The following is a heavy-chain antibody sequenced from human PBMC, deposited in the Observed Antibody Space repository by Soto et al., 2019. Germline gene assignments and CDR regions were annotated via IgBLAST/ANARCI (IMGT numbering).Heavy chain of an antibody. CDR2: IYSGGAT. CDR3: ARRPLNSNGAY. CDR1: GFSVSTSH. J-gene: IGHJ4*02. D-gene: IGHD3-22*01. V-gene: IGHV3-53*01. Sequence: PGGSLRLSCAAAGFSVSTSHISWVRQAPGKGLEWVSVIYSGGATHYAVSVKGRFIISRDNSKNTLYLQMNSLRAEDTAVYYCARRPLNSNGAYWGQGTLVTVSS.